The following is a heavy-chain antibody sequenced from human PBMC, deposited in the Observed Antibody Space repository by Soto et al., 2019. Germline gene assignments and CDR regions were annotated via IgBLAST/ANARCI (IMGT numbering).Heavy chain of an antibody. CDR1: GDSVSSNSAA. CDR3: ASRIAEAGTEADY. CDR2: TYYRSKWYN. D-gene: IGHD6-13*01. V-gene: IGHV6-1*01. Sequence: SQTLSLTCAISGDSVSSNSAAWNWIRQSPSRGLEWLGRTYYRSKWYNDYAVSVKSRITINPDTSKNQFSLQLNSVTPEDTAVFYCASRIAEAGTEADYWGQGTLVTVSS. J-gene: IGHJ4*02.